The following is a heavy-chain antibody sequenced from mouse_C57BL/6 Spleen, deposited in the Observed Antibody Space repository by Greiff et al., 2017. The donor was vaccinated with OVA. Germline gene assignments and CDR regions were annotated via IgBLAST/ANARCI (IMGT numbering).Heavy chain of an antibody. D-gene: IGHD1-1*01. CDR3: TITYYGSSYYFDY. V-gene: IGHV14-4*01. CDR2: IDPENGDT. J-gene: IGHJ2*01. Sequence: EVKLMESGAELVRPGASVKLSCTASGFNIKDDYMHWVKQRPEQGLEWIGWIDPENGDTEYASKFQGKATITADTSSNTAYLQLSSLTSEDTAVYYCTITYYGSSYYFDYWGQGTTLTVSS. CDR1: GFNIKDDY.